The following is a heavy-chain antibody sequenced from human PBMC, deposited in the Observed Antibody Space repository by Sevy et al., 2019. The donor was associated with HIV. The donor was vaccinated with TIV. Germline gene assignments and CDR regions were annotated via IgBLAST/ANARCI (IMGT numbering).Heavy chain of an antibody. V-gene: IGHV4-59*11. CDR3: ENCSPDYYYAMDV. D-gene: IGHD2-15*01. CDR1: GGSIGNLY. J-gene: IGHJ6*02. CDR2: FYYNGRT. Sequence: SETLSLTCTVSGGSIGNLYWSWIRQPPGKGLEWVGYFYYNGRTNYNPSLKSRVTISVDTSKNQFSLKLSSVNAADAATYYCENCSPDYYYAMDVWGQGTPVTVSS.